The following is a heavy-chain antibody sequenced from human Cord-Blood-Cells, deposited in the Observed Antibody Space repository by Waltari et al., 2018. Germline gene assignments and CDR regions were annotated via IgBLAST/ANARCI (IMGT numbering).Heavy chain of an antibody. CDR2: IYYSGST. CDR1: GGSISSSSYY. D-gene: IGHD4-17*01. V-gene: IGHV4-39*01. CDR3: ASRLIYGDYVCPDY. J-gene: IGHJ4*02. Sequence: QLQLQESGPGLVKPSETLSLTCTVSGGSISSSSYYWGWIRQPPGKGLEWIGSIYYSGSTYYNPSRKSRVPISVDTSKNKFSLKLSSVPVADTAVYYCASRLIYGDYVCPDYWGQGTLVTVSS.